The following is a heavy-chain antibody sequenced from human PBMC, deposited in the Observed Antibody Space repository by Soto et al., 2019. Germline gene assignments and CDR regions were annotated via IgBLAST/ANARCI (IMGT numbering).Heavy chain of an antibody. CDR2: INWNGGST. D-gene: IGHD6-13*01. V-gene: IGHV3-20*04. CDR1: GFTFDDYS. CDR3: ARLYSSSYFYFDY. J-gene: IGHJ4*02. Sequence: EVQLVESGGRVVRPGGSLRLSCAASGFTFDDYSMTWVRQTPGKGLEWVSDINWNGGSTGYADSVRGRFTISRDNAKNSLDLQMNSLRAESTALYYCARLYSSSYFYFDYWGQGTLVTVSS.